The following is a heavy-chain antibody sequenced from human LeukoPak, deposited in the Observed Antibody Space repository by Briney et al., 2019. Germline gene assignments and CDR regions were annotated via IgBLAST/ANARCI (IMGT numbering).Heavy chain of an antibody. CDR3: ARVNDYYDSRGYYSY. J-gene: IGHJ4*02. V-gene: IGHV1-2*02. D-gene: IGHD3-22*01. CDR1: GYTFTGYY. CDR2: INPNSGGT. Sequence: ASVKVSCKASGYTFTGYYMHWVRQAPGQGLEWMGWINPNSGGTNYAQKFQGRVTMTRDTSISTAYMELSSLRSDDTAVYYCARVNDYYDSRGYYSYWGQGTLVTVSS.